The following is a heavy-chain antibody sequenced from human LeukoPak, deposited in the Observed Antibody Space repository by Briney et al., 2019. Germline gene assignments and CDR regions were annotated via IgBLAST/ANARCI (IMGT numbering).Heavy chain of an antibody. CDR3: AKDQYSSGWYGTFDY. V-gene: IGHV3-30-3*01. CDR1: GFTFSSYA. J-gene: IGHJ4*02. D-gene: IGHD6-19*01. CDR2: ISNDGSNK. Sequence: GGSLRLSCAASGFTFSSYAMHWVRQAPGKGLEWVAVISNDGSNKYYADSVKGRFTISRDNAKNSLYLQMNSLRAEDTALYYCAKDQYSSGWYGTFDYWGQGTLVTVSS.